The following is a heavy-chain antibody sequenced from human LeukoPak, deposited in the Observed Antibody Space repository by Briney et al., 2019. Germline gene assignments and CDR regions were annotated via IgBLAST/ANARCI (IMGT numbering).Heavy chain of an antibody. CDR2: INPANGNT. J-gene: IGHJ4*02. V-gene: IGHV1-3*01. CDR3: ARDGYDADGYLDY. D-gene: IGHD5-12*01. CDR1: GYPFRSYV. Sequence: ASVKVSCKASGYPFRSYVMHWLRQAPGQSLEWIGWINPANGNTKYSRNFQGRVTITRDTSASVVYMELSSLRYEDTAVYYCARDGYDADGYLDYWGQGALVPVSS.